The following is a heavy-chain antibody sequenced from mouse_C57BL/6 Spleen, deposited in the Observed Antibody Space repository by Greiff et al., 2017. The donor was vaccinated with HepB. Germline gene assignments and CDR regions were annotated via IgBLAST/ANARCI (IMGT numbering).Heavy chain of an antibody. CDR1: GYTFTNYW. CDR3: ARKGEDYDYFAY. D-gene: IGHD2-4*01. J-gene: IGHJ3*01. CDR2: IYPGGGYT. V-gene: IGHV1-63*01. Sequence: VQLQQSGSELVRPGTSVKMSCKASGYTFTNYWIGWAKQRPGHGLEWIGDIYPGGGYTNYNEKFKGKATLTADKSSSTAYMQFSSLTSEDSAIYYCARKGEDYDYFAYWGQGTLVTVSA.